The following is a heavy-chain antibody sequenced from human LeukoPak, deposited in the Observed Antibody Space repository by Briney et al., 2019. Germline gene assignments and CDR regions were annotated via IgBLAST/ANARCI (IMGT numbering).Heavy chain of an antibody. CDR2: ITSTGGYI. V-gene: IGHV3-21*01. CDR3: ARSYCSGGSCYEDY. Sequence: GGSLRLSCAASGFTFSSYNMNWVRQAPGKGLEWVSSITSTGGYIYYADSVKGRFTISRDNAKSSLYLQMNSLRAEDTAVYYCARSYCSGGSCYEDYWGQGTLVTVSS. J-gene: IGHJ4*02. CDR1: GFTFSSYN. D-gene: IGHD2-15*01.